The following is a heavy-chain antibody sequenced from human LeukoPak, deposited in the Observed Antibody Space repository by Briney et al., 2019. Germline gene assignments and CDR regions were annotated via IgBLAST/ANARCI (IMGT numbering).Heavy chain of an antibody. CDR2: INTNTGNP. V-gene: IGHV7-4-1*02. D-gene: IGHD3-10*01. CDR3: ARRSMVQHLDV. CDR1: GYTFTNYA. Sequence: ASVKVSCKASGYTFTNYAMNWVRQAPGQGLEWMGWINTNTGNPTYAQGFTGRFVFSLDTSVSTAYLQISSLKAEDTAIYYCARRSMVQHLDVWGKGTTVTVSS. J-gene: IGHJ6*04.